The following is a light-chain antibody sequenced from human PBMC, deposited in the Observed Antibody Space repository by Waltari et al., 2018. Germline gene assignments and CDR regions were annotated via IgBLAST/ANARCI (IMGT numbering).Light chain of an antibody. Sequence: DIVLTQCPDSLAVSLGERATINCKSSQSVLYSSNNKNYLAWYQQKPGQPPKLLIYWASTRESGVPDRFSGSGSGTDFTLTISSLQAEDVAVYYCQQYYSTHTFGQGTKLEIK. J-gene: IGKJ2*01. CDR2: WAS. V-gene: IGKV4-1*01. CDR3: QQYYSTHT. CDR1: QSVLYSSNNKNY.